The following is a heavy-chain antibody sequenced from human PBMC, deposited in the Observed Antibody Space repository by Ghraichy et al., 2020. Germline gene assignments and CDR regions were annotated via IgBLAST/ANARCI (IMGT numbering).Heavy chain of an antibody. Sequence: PGQGCEWMGWIDPTVGGTKFAQKFQERVSMTWDSSTSTVTMELKRLQSDDTAMYYCASTHYYDNRGFCFDFWGQGTPVTVSS. CDR3: ASTHYYDNRGFCFDF. CDR2: IDPTVGGT. V-gene: IGHV1-2*02. D-gene: IGHD3-22*01. J-gene: IGHJ4*02.